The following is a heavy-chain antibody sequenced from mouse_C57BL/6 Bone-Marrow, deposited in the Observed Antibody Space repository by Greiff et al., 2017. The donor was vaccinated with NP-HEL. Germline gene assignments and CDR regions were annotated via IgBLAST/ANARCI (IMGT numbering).Heavy chain of an antibody. D-gene: IGHD2-3*01. CDR2: IYPGDGDT. CDR3: AREAYDGYWGFAY. J-gene: IGHJ3*01. CDR1: GYAFSSSW. Sequence: VQLQQSGPELVKPGASVKISCKASGYAFSSSWMNWVKQRPGKGLEWIGRIYPGDGDTNYNGKFKGKATLTADKSSSTAYMQLSSLTSEDSAVYFCAREAYDGYWGFAYWGQGTLVTVSA. V-gene: IGHV1-82*01.